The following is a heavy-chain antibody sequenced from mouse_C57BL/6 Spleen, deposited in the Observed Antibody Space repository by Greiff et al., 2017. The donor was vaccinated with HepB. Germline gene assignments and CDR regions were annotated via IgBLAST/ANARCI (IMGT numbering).Heavy chain of an antibody. V-gene: IGHV1-69*01. CDR3: ASLGRDGDFDV. CDR2: IDPSDSYT. Sequence: QVQLQQPGAELVMPGASVKLSCKASGYTFTSYWMHWVKQRPGQGLEWIGEIDPSDSYTNYNQKFKGKATLTVDKSSSTAYMQLSSLTSEDSAVYYCASLGRDGDFDVWGTGTTVTVSS. CDR1: GYTFTSYW. D-gene: IGHD2-13*01. J-gene: IGHJ1*03.